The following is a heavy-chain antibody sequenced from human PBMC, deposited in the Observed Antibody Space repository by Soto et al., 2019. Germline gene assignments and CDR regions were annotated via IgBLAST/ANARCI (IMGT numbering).Heavy chain of an antibody. J-gene: IGHJ6*02. Sequence: GGSLRLSCAASGFTFSSYSMNWVRQAPGKGLEWVSSISSSSSYIYYADSVKGRFTISRDNAKNSLYLQMNSLRAEDTAVYYCARDRGNYGSGSYQFRQSYGMDVWGQGTTVTVSS. V-gene: IGHV3-21*01. CDR2: ISSSSSYI. CDR3: ARDRGNYGSGSYQFRQSYGMDV. CDR1: GFTFSSYS. D-gene: IGHD3-10*01.